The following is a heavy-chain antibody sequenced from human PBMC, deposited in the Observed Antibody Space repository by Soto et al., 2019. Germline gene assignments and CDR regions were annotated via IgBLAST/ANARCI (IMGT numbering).Heavy chain of an antibody. J-gene: IGHJ6*03. CDR3: ARHIKGLYYDFWSGPDYYYYYMDV. V-gene: IGHV4-39*01. Sequence: SETLSLTCSVSGASVSSGDYYWSWIRQPPGKGLEWIGYSHYSGSTFYNPSLKSRLTISVDTSKNQFSLKLSSVTAADTAVYYCARHIKGLYYDFWSGPDYYYYYMDVWGKGTTVTVSS. D-gene: IGHD3-3*01. CDR2: SHYSGST. CDR1: GASVSSGDYY.